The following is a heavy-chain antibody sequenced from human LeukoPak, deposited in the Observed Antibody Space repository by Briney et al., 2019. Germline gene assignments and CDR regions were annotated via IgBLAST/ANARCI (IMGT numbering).Heavy chain of an antibody. CDR1: GFTFSSYS. J-gene: IGHJ4*02. CDR2: ISSSSSYV. V-gene: IGHV3-21*01. D-gene: IGHD5-12*01. CDR3: ARDRRGYGFL. Sequence: GGSLRLSCAASGFTFSSYSMNWVRQAPGKGLEWVSSISSSSSYVYYADSVKGRFTISRDNAKNSLYLQMNSLRAEDTAVYYCARDRRGYGFLWGQGTLVTVSS.